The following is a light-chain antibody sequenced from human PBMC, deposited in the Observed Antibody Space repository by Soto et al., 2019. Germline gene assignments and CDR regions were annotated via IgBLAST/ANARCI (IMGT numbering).Light chain of an antibody. Sequence: IVITQSPATLSVSPGVRVTLSCRASQSVSNKLAWYQPKPGQAPRLLIYDASGKAGSVPARLSGSGSGTEFTLTISSLQSEDFAVYFCQQYDDRPPTSGQGTKVEIK. V-gene: IGKV3-15*01. CDR3: QQYDDRPPT. CDR2: DAS. J-gene: IGKJ1*01. CDR1: QSVSNK.